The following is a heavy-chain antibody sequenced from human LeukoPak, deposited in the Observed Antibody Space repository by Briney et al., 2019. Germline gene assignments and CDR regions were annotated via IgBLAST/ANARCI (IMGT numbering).Heavy chain of an antibody. J-gene: IGHJ4*02. V-gene: IGHV3-30*03. CDR2: ISDDETYK. D-gene: IGHD3-10*02. Sequence: GGSLRLSCAVSGFIVSDNYMSWVRQAPGKGLEWVTAISDDETYKFYADSVKGRFTISRDNSKNTLYLQMNSLRVEDTAIYYCTRGMLRQPPDYWGQGMLVTVSS. CDR1: GFIVSDNY. CDR3: TRGMLRQPPDY.